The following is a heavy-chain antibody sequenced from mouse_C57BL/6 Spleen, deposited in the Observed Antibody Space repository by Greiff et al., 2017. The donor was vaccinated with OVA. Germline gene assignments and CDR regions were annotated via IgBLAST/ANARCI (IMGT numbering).Heavy chain of an antibody. CDR1: GFTFSSYT. V-gene: IGHV5-9*01. D-gene: IGHD4-1*01. CDR2: ISGGGGNT. CDR3: ARQTGTLFDY. Sequence: DVKLVESGGGLVKPGGSLKLSCAASGFTFSSYTMSWVRQTPEKRLEWVATISGGGGNTYYPDSVKGRFTISRDNAKNTLYLQMSSLRSEDTALYYCARQTGTLFDYWGQGTTRTVSA. J-gene: IGHJ2*01.